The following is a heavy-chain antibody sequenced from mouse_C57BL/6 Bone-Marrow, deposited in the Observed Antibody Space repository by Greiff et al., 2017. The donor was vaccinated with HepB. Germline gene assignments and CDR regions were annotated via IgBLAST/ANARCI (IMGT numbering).Heavy chain of an antibody. Sequence: VQLQQSGAELVRPGASVKLSCTASGFNIKDDYMHWVKQRPEQGLEWIGWIDPENGDTEYASKFQGKATITADTSSNTAYLQLSSLTSEDTAVYYCTSYGNYAYFDYWGQGTTLTVSS. V-gene: IGHV14-4*01. D-gene: IGHD2-1*01. CDR1: GFNIKDDY. J-gene: IGHJ2*01. CDR3: TSYGNYAYFDY. CDR2: IDPENGDT.